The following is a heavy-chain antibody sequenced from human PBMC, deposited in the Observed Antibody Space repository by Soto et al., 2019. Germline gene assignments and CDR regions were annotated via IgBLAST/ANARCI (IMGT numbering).Heavy chain of an antibody. CDR1: GFTFSSYA. Sequence: EVQLLESGGGLVQPGGSLRLSCVASGFTFSSYAMSWVRQAPGKGLEWVSGVSSSGGKTYYADSVKGRFTISRDNSRNTLYLQMNSLTAEDTAVYHCVKAIWIQPGYWYFDLWGRGTLFTVSS. CDR2: VSSSGGKT. CDR3: VKAIWIQPGYWYFDL. D-gene: IGHD5-18*01. V-gene: IGHV3-23*01. J-gene: IGHJ2*01.